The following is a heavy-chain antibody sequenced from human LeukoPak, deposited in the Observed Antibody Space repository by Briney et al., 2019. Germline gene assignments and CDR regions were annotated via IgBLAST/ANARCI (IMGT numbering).Heavy chain of an antibody. CDR2: IYPGDSDT. CDR3: TRNRVGVLEWLSRWDAFDI. V-gene: IGHV5-51*01. J-gene: IGHJ3*02. Sequence: GESLNISCKASGYTFSTSWIGWVRPMPGKGLEWMGIIYPGDSDTRYSPSFQGHVTISVDRSITPPYLQWSSLKASDTAMYYCTRNRVGVLEWLSRWDAFDIWGQGTMVTVST. D-gene: IGHD3-3*01. CDR1: GYTFSTSW.